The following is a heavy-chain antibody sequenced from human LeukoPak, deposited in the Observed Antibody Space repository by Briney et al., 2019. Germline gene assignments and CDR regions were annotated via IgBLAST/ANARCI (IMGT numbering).Heavy chain of an antibody. Sequence: GGSLRLSCAASGFTFSSYAMHWARQAPGKGLEWVAVISYDGSNKYYADSVKGRFTISRDNSKNTLYLQMNSLRAEDTAVYYCAENSALEYWGQGTLVTVSS. CDR3: AENSALEY. CDR1: GFTFSSYA. D-gene: IGHD1/OR15-1a*01. J-gene: IGHJ4*02. CDR2: ISYDGSNK. V-gene: IGHV3-30-3*01.